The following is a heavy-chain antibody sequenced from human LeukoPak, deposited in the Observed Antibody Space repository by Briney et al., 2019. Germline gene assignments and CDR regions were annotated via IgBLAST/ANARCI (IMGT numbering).Heavy chain of an antibody. Sequence: GGSLRLSCAASGFTFSSYAMSWVRQAPGKGLEWVSAISGSGGSTYYADSVKGRFTISRDNSKNTLYLQMNSLRGEDTAVYYCAKLRNYDILTGYYSNWFDPWGQRTLVTVSS. CDR2: ISGSGGST. CDR3: AKLRNYDILTGYYSNWFDP. CDR1: GFTFSSYA. D-gene: IGHD3-9*01. V-gene: IGHV3-23*01. J-gene: IGHJ5*02.